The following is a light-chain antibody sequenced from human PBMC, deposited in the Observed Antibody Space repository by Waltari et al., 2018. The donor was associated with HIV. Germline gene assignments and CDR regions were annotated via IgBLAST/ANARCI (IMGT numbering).Light chain of an antibody. J-gene: IGKJ1*01. V-gene: IGKV1-5*03. CDR1: ESISSW. Sequence: QMTQSPSTLSASVGDRVTITCRASESISSWLAWYQQKPGKAPKLLIYKASSLESGVPLRFSGSGSGTEFTLTVNSLQPDDFATYYFQQYNSYSWTFGQGTKVEIK. CDR2: KAS. CDR3: QQYNSYSWT.